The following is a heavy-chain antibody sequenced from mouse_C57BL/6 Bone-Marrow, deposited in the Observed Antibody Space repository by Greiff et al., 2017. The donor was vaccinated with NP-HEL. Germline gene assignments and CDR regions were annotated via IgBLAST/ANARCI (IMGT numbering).Heavy chain of an antibody. CDR1: GFTFSDYY. CDR2: ISNGGGST. CDR3: ARHAGDTVVATRYFDV. D-gene: IGHD1-1*01. V-gene: IGHV5-12*01. J-gene: IGHJ1*03. Sequence: EVQVVESGGGLVQPGGSLKLSCAASGFTFSDYYMYWVRQTPEKRLEWVAYISNGGGSTYYPDTVKGRFTISRDNAKNTLYLQMSRLKSEDTAMYYCARHAGDTVVATRYFDVWGTGTTVTVSS.